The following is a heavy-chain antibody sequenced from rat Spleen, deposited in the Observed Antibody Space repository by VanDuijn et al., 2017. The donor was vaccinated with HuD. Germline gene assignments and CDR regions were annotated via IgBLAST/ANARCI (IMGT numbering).Heavy chain of an antibody. CDR1: GFTFTNYW. J-gene: IGHJ4*01. V-gene: IGHV5-31*01. CDR2: ITNTGGST. Sequence: EVQLVESGGGLVQPGRSLKLSCVASGFTFTNYWMTWIRQAPGKGLEWVASITNTGGSTYYPDSVKGRFTISRDNAKSTLYLQMNSLRSEDTATYYCTRRAPYYYSSSLGVMDAWGQGASVTVSS. CDR3: TRRAPYYYSSSLGVMDA. D-gene: IGHD1-2*01.